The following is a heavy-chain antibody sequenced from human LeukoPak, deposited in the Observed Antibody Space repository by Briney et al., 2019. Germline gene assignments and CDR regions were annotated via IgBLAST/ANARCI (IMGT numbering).Heavy chain of an antibody. CDR3: ARETRESYYYYYMDV. V-gene: IGHV1-2*02. CDR1: GYTFTGYY. CDR2: INPNSGGT. Sequence: ASVKVSCKASGYTFTGYYMHWVRQAPGQGLESMGWINPNSGGTNYAQKFQGRVTMTRDTSISTAYMELSRLRSDDTAVYYCARETRESYYYYYMDVWGKGTTVTVSS. J-gene: IGHJ6*03.